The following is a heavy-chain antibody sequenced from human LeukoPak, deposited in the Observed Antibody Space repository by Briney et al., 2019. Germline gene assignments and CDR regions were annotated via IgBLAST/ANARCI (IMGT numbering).Heavy chain of an antibody. CDR1: GYTFTSYA. CDR3: ARPAQRVYGSGPDDDAFDI. D-gene: IGHD3-10*01. Sequence: ASVKVSCKASGYTFTSYAMNWVRQAPGQGLEWMGWFNTNTGNPTYAQGFTGRFVFSLDTSVSTAYLQISSLKAEDTAVYYCARPAQRVYGSGPDDDAFDIWGQGTMVTVSS. CDR2: FNTNTGNP. J-gene: IGHJ3*02. V-gene: IGHV7-4-1*02.